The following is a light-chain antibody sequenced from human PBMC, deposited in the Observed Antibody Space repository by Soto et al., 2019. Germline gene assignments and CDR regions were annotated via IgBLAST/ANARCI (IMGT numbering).Light chain of an antibody. CDR1: SSDVGGYNY. CDR2: DVS. Sequence: QSVLTQPPSASGSPGQSVTISCTGTSSDVGGYNYVSWYQQHPGKAPKLMIYDVSNRPSGVPYRFSGSKSGNTASLTISGLQAADEADYFCSSFTSSMTNVFGSGTKVTVL. CDR3: SSFTSSMTNV. V-gene: IGLV2-8*01. J-gene: IGLJ1*01.